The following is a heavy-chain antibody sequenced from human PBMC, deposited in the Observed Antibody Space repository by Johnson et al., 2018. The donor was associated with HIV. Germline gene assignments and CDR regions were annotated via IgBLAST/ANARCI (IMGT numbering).Heavy chain of an antibody. CDR1: GFTVSSNY. CDR2: IFSGGST. CDR3: ARACRDGYTCDVFDI. V-gene: IGHV3-66*01. J-gene: IGHJ3*02. Sequence: VQLVESGGGLVQPGGSLRLSCAASGFTVSSNYMTWVRQAPGKGLEWVSVIFSGGSTYYADPVKGSFTISRDNSKNTRHLQMNSLRAEDTAVFYCARACRDGYTCDVFDIWGQGTMVTVSS. D-gene: IGHD5-24*01.